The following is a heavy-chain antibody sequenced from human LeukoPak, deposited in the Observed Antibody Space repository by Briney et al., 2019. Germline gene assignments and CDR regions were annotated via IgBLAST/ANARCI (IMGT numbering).Heavy chain of an antibody. CDR1: GFTFSDSW. V-gene: IGHV3-7*03. CDR3: AREMVGYPDNWFDP. J-gene: IGHJ5*02. Sequence: GGSLRLSCAASGFTFSDSWMTWVRQAPGKGLEWVANILPDGSYEHYVDSVKGRFTISRDNAKNSLSLQMNSLRTEDTAVYYCAREMVGYPDNWFDPWGQGTLVTVSS. CDR2: ILPDGSYE. D-gene: IGHD2-15*01.